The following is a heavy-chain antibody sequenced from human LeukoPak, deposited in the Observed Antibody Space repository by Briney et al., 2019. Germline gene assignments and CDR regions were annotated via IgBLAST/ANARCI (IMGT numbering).Heavy chain of an antibody. J-gene: IGHJ5*02. D-gene: IGHD6-19*01. CDR2: IYYSGST. CDR3: ARGQWLVSLRFDP. V-gene: IGHV4-59*01. CDR1: GGSISSYY. Sequence: SETLPLTCTVSGGSISSYYWSWIRQPPGKGLEWIGYIYYSGSTNYNPSLKSRVTISIDTSKNHFSLKLSSVTAADTAVYYCARGQWLVSLRFDPWGQGTLVTVSS.